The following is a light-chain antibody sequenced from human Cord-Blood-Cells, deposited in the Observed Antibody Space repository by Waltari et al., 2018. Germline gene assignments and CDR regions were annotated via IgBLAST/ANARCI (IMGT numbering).Light chain of an antibody. CDR2: GAS. Sequence: EIVMTQSPATLSVSPGERATLSCRASQSVSSNLAWYQQKPGQAPRLLIYGASTRATGIPARFSGGGSGTEFTLTISSLQSEDFAVYYCQKYNNWPPLEWYTFGQGTKLEIK. V-gene: IGKV3-15*01. J-gene: IGKJ2*01. CDR1: QSVSSN. CDR3: QKYNNWPPLEWYT.